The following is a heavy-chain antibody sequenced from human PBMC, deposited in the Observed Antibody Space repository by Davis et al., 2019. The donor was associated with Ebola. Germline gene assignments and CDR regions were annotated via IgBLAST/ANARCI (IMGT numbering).Heavy chain of an antibody. CDR2: INPSGGST. CDR1: GYTFTGYY. CDR3: ARGAPDYYDNSGYYFGY. J-gene: IGHJ4*02. D-gene: IGHD3-22*01. Sequence: ASVKVSCKASGYTFTGYYMHWVRQAPGQELEWMGIINPSGGSTSYAQKFQGRVTMTTDTSTGTAYLELRSLRSDDAAVYYCARGAPDYYDNSGYYFGYWGQGTLVTVSS. V-gene: IGHV1-46*01.